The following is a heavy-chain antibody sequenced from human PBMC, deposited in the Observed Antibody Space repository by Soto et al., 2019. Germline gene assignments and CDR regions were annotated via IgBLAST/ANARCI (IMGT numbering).Heavy chain of an antibody. D-gene: IGHD6-25*01. V-gene: IGHV4-30-4*01. J-gene: IGHJ6*02. CDR1: GGSISSGDYY. Sequence: SETLSLTCTVSGGSISSGDYYWSWIRQPPGKGLEWIGYIYYSGSTYYNPSLKSRVTISVDTSKNQFSLKLSSVTAADTAVYYCARGGTWYYYYGMDVWGQGTTVTVSS. CDR2: IYYSGST. CDR3: ARGGTWYYYYGMDV.